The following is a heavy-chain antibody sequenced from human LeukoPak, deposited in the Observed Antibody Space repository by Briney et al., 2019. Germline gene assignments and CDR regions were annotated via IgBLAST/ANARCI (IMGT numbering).Heavy chain of an antibody. D-gene: IGHD5-18*01. CDR2: IIPIFGTA. Sequence: SVKVSCKASGYTFTSYDINWVQQATGQGLEWMGGIIPIFGTANYAQKFQGRVTITADESTSTAYMELSSLRSEDTAVYYCARGEVDRGYSYAPFDYWGQGTLVTVSS. V-gene: IGHV1-69*13. CDR3: ARGEVDRGYSYAPFDY. J-gene: IGHJ4*02. CDR1: GYTFTSYD.